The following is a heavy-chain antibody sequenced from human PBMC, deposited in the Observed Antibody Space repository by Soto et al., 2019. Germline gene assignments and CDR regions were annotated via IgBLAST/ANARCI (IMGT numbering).Heavy chain of an antibody. CDR2: ISYDGSNK. CDR3: ARDRIPRDSSRWYVFDY. J-gene: IGHJ4*02. CDR1: GFTFSSYA. Sequence: QVQLVESGGGVVQPGRSLRLSCAASGFTFSSYAMHWVRQAPGKGLEWVAVISYDGSNKYYADSVKGRFTISRDNSKNTLYLQMNSLRAEDTAVYYCARDRIPRDSSRWYVFDYWGQGTLVTVSS. D-gene: IGHD6-13*01. V-gene: IGHV3-30-3*01.